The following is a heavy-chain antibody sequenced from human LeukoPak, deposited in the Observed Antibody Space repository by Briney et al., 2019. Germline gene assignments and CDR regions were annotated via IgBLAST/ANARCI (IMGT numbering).Heavy chain of an antibody. CDR1: GFHFSNYC. Sequence: PGGFPGPSCGASGFHFSNYCLGWVRQGSGEGAGWVSGIYGGGGSTYYADSVKGRFTISKDNSKNTLYLQMNSLRAEDTAVYYCAKSGCSSTSCYGLFSGWFDPWGQGTLVTVSS. D-gene: IGHD2-2*01. CDR2: IYGGGGST. V-gene: IGHV3-23*01. J-gene: IGHJ5*02. CDR3: AKSGCSSTSCYGLFSGWFDP.